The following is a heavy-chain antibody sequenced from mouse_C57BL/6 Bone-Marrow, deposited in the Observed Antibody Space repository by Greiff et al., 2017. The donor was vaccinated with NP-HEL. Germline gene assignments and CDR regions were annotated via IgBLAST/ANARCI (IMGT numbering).Heavy chain of an antibody. V-gene: IGHV14-1*01. J-gene: IGHJ4*01. CDR3: TTDYYGSSYYYAMDY. D-gene: IGHD1-1*01. CDR2: IDPEDGDT. Sequence: EVQVVESGAELVRPGASVKLSCTASGFNIKDYYMHWVKQRPEQGLEWIGRIDPEDGDTEYAPKFQGKATMTADTSSNTAYLQLSSLTSEDTAVYYCTTDYYGSSYYYAMDYWGQGTSVTVSS. CDR1: GFNIKDYY.